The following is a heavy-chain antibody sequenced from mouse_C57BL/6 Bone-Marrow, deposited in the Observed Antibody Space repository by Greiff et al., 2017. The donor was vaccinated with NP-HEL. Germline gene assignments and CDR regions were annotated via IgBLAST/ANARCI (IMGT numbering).Heavy chain of an antibody. CDR3: ARNPIYDGYYDAY. Sequence: QVQLKQPGTELVKPGASVKLSCKASGYTFTSYWMHWVKQRPGQGLEWIGNINPSNGGTNYNEKFKSKATLTVDKSSSTAYMQLSSLTSEDSAVYYCARNPIYDGYYDAYWGQGTLVTVSA. V-gene: IGHV1-53*01. CDR2: INPSNGGT. CDR1: GYTFTSYW. J-gene: IGHJ3*01. D-gene: IGHD2-3*01.